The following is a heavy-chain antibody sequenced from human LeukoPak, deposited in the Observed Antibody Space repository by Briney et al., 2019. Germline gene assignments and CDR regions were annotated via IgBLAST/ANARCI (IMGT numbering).Heavy chain of an antibody. CDR1: GYAFTSYD. J-gene: IGHJ4*02. D-gene: IGHD2-15*01. V-gene: IGHV1-8*01. Sequence: ASVKVSCKASGYAFTSYDINWVRQATGQGLEWMGWMNPNSGNTGYAQKFQGRVTMTRNTSISTAYMELSSLRSEDTAVYYCARGKGYCSGGSCYSDYWGQGTLVTVSS. CDR3: ARGKGYCSGGSCYSDY. CDR2: MNPNSGNT.